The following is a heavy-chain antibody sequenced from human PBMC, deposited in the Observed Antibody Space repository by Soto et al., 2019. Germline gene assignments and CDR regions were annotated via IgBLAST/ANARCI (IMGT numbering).Heavy chain of an antibody. CDR1: GFTFSSYD. J-gene: IGHJ4*02. Sequence: EVQLAESGGGMVQPGGSLRLSCVASGFTFSSYDMHWVRHAPGKGLEYVSSISSNGGTTYYGNSVKGRFTISRDNSKNPLYPQMGRLRAEDMAVYYCVRRVSGNYDYWGQGTRLTVPS. D-gene: IGHD1-7*01. CDR2: ISSNGGTT. CDR3: VRRVSGNYDY. V-gene: IGHV3-64*01.